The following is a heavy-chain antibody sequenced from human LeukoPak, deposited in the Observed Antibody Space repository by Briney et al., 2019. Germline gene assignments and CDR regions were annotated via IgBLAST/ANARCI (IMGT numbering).Heavy chain of an antibody. J-gene: IGHJ5*02. Sequence: GGSLRLSCAASGFAFSSYAMSWVRQAPGKGLEWVSAISGSGGSTYYADSVKGRFTISRDNSKNTLYLQMNSLRAEDTAVYYCAKIVVPAARFGWFDPWGQGTLVTVSS. D-gene: IGHD2-2*01. V-gene: IGHV3-23*01. CDR1: GFAFSSYA. CDR2: ISGSGGST. CDR3: AKIVVPAARFGWFDP.